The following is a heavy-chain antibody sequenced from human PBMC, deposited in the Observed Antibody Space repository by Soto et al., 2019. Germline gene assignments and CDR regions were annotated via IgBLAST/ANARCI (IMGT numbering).Heavy chain of an antibody. CDR3: AKDSTVTTSLYFYYYGFDV. J-gene: IGHJ6*01. CDR1: GFTFNHYA. V-gene: IGHV3-23*01. CDR2: VSGRGGSK. D-gene: IGHD4-17*01. Sequence: VQLLESGGGLVQPGGSLRLACTASGFTFNHYAMTWVRQAPGRGLEWVASVSGRGGSKKYADSVEGRFIIYRDNSNSTLYLQMDSLGGEDTAVYYCAKDSTVTTSLYFYYYGFDVWGQGTTVTVSS.